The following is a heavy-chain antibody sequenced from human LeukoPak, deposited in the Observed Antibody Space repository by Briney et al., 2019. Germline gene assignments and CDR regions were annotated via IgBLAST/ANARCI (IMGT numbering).Heavy chain of an antibody. CDR1: GGSISSYY. J-gene: IGHJ4*02. Sequence: SETLSLTCTVSGGSISSYYWSWIRQPAGKGLEWIGRIYTSGSTNYNPSLKSRVTMSVDTSKNQFSLKLSSVTAADTAVYYCVRSGSYYVEGVFDYWGQGTLVTVSS. CDR3: VRSGSYYVEGVFDY. D-gene: IGHD1-26*01. CDR2: IYTSGST. V-gene: IGHV4-4*07.